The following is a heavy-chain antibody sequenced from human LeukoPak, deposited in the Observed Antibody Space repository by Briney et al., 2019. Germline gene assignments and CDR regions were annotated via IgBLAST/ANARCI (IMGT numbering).Heavy chain of an antibody. J-gene: IGHJ5*02. CDR1: GGSISSGSYY. CDR3: ARDRGRDGYNDNWFDP. V-gene: IGHV4-31*03. D-gene: IGHD5-24*01. CDR2: FYYSGRT. Sequence: SETLSLTCTVSGGSISSGSYYWSWIRHHPGKGLEWIGNFYYSGRTYYNPSLKSRVTISVDTSKNQFSLKLSSVTAADTAVYYCARDRGRDGYNDNWFDPWGQGTLVTVFS.